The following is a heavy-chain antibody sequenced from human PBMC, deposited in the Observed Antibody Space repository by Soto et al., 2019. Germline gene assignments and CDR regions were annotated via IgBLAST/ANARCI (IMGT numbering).Heavy chain of an antibody. D-gene: IGHD3-16*01. CDR2: ISRSGSTI. CDR1: GFTFSNHY. V-gene: IGHV3-11*01. J-gene: IGHJ6*02. Sequence: QMQLVESGGGLVEPGGSLRLSCEASGFTFSNHYMSWIRQAPGKGLEWVSYISRSGSTIYYADSVRGRFTISRDNSKNSLYLQMDSLRAEDTAMYYCGRKPELWDENVATRPSTYYYGMDVWGQGTTVTVSS. CDR3: GRKPELWDENVATRPSTYYYGMDV.